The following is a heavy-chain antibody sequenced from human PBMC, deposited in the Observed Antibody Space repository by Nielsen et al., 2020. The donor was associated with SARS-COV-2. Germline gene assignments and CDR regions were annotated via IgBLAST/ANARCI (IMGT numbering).Heavy chain of an antibody. J-gene: IGHJ4*02. CDR3: GTGYNFEFDY. Sequence: GESLKISCAASGFTFSSYWMSWVRQAPGKGLEWVGRIKSKTDGGTTDYAAPVKGRFTISRDDSKNTLYLQMNSLKTEDTAVYYCGTGYNFEFDYWGQGTLVTVSS. V-gene: IGHV3-15*01. CDR1: GFTFSSYW. CDR2: IKSKTDGGTT. D-gene: IGHD5-24*01.